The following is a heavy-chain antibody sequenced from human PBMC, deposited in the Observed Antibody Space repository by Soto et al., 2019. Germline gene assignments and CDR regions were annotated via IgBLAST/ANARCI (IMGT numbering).Heavy chain of an antibody. CDR2: ITGNSARI. J-gene: IGHJ3*01. V-gene: IGHV3-23*01. D-gene: IGHD3-16*01. Sequence: GGSLRLSCAASDSTIRRYAMSWVRQAPGKGLEWVSGITGNSARIYYADSVRGRFTISRDNSKNTLYLQMDTLRAEDTAIYYCAKNGDFDYDAFDVWGQGTVVTVSS. CDR1: DSTIRRYA. CDR3: AKNGDFDYDAFDV.